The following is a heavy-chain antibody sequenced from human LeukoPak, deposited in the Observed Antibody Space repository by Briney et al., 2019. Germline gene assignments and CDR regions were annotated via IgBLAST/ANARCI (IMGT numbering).Heavy chain of an antibody. V-gene: IGHV1-69*04. CDR1: GGTFSSYA. D-gene: IGHD3-22*01. J-gene: IGHJ3*02. CDR3: ARGGDSSGYYDAFDI. CDR2: IIPILGIA. Sequence: SVKVSCKASGGTFSSYAISWVRQAPGQGLEWMGRIIPILGIANYAQKFQGRVTITADKSTSTAYMELSSLRSEDTAVYYCARGGDSSGYYDAFDIWGQGTMVTVSS.